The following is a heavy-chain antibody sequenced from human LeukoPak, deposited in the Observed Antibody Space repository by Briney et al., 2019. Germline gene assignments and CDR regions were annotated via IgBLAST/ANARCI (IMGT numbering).Heavy chain of an antibody. Sequence: GASVKVSCKASGGTFSSYAISWVRQAPGQGLVWMGGIIPIFGTANYAQKFQGRVTITADESTSTAYMELSSLRSEDTAVYYCARGEWLRLEPHYYYGMDVWGKGTTVTVSS. V-gene: IGHV1-69*13. CDR2: IIPIFGTA. CDR3: ARGEWLRLEPHYYYGMDV. J-gene: IGHJ6*04. CDR1: GGTFSSYA. D-gene: IGHD5-12*01.